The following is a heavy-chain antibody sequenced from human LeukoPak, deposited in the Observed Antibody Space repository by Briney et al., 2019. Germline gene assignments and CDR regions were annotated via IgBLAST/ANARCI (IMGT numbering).Heavy chain of an antibody. J-gene: IGHJ5*02. CDR3: ARGWEYRGYAP. Sequence: VSVKVSCKASGYTFTGYYMHWVRQAPGQGLEWIGIINPSGGSTSYAQQFQGRVTMTWDTPRSRSYWGLGRLRSEDTAGYYVARGWEYRGYAPWGQGTLVTVSS. D-gene: IGHD5-12*01. CDR2: INPSGGST. CDR1: GYTFTGYY. V-gene: IGHV1-46*01.